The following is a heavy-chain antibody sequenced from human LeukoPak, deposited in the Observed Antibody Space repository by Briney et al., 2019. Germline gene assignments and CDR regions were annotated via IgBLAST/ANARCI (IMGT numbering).Heavy chain of an antibody. CDR1: GYSFTSYW. J-gene: IGHJ4*02. CDR2: IDPSDSYT. V-gene: IGHV5-10-1*01. CDR3: ARHRQVRGEFDS. D-gene: IGHD3-10*01. Sequence: VQSLKISCKGSGYSFTSYWISWVRQMPGKGLEWMGRIDPSDSYTNYSPSFQGHVTISADKSITTAYLQWSSLEASDTAMFYCARHRQVRGEFDSWGQGNLVTVSS.